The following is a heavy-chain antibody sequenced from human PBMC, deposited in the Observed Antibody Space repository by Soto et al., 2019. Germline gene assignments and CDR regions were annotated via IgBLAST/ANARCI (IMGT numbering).Heavy chain of an antibody. V-gene: IGHV1-2*02. CDR3: ARNMDYYYGPGSGNGHGF. J-gene: IGHJ6*02. D-gene: IGHD3-10*01. Sequence: QVQLVQSGAEVKEPGDSVRVSCEASGYTFTAYYIHWVRQAPGQGLECMGWINHKFGDTTYAQDFQCRVSMTRDMSISTVYMELSRLTSDDTAIYYCARNMDYYYGPGSGNGHGFWGQGPTVTVFS. CDR1: GYTFTAYY. CDR2: INHKFGDT.